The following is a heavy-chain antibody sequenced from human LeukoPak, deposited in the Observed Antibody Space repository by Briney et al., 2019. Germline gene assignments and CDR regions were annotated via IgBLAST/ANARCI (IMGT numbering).Heavy chain of an antibody. CDR2: IKQDGSEK. Sequence: PGGSLRLSCAASGFTFSSYWMSWVRQAPGKGLEWVANIKQDGSEKYYVDSVKGRFIISRDNAKNSLYLQMNSLRAEDTAVYYCARDLLEWLLLGAFDIWGQGTMVTVSS. J-gene: IGHJ3*02. D-gene: IGHD3-3*01. V-gene: IGHV3-7*01. CDR1: GFTFSSYW. CDR3: ARDLLEWLLLGAFDI.